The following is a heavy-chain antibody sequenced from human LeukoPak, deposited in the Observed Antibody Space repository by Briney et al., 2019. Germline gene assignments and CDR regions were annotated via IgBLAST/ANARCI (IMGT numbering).Heavy chain of an antibody. J-gene: IGHJ4*02. CDR2: ITGSDGSS. Sequence: GGSLRLSCVASGFTFTNYAMSWVRQDPGKGLEWVSAITGSDGSSYYADSVKGRFTISRDNSKNTLYLQVNSLRAEDTAVYYCAKWGDYDILTGYYVPDYWGQGTLVTVSS. D-gene: IGHD3-9*01. CDR1: GFTFTNYA. CDR3: AKWGDYDILTGYYVPDY. V-gene: IGHV3-23*01.